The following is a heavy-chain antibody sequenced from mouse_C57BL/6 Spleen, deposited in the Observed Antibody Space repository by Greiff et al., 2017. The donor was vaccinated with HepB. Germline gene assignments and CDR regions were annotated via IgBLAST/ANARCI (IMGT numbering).Heavy chain of an antibody. J-gene: IGHJ2*01. CDR1: GYTFTSYW. CDR2: IHPNSGST. V-gene: IGHV1-64*01. CDR3: ANGITTVYYFDY. D-gene: IGHD1-1*01. Sequence: QVQLQQPGAELVKPGASVKLSCKASGYTFTSYWMHWVKQRPGQGLEWIGMIHPNSGSTNYNEKFKSKATLTVDKSSSTSYMQLSSLTAEDSAVYYCANGITTVYYFDYWGQGTTLTVSS.